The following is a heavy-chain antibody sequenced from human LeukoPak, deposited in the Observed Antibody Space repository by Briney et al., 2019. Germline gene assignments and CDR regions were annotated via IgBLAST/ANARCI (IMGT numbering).Heavy chain of an antibody. J-gene: IGHJ6*03. CDR2: ISGSGGST. CDR3: AKAYYDFWSGYYNYMDV. Sequence: GGSLRLSCAASGFTFSSYAMSWVRQAPGKGLEWVSAISGSGGSTYYADSVKGRFTISRDNSKNTLYLQMNSLRAEDTAVYYCAKAYYDFWSGYYNYMDVWGKGTTVTVSS. D-gene: IGHD3-3*01. CDR1: GFTFSSYA. V-gene: IGHV3-23*01.